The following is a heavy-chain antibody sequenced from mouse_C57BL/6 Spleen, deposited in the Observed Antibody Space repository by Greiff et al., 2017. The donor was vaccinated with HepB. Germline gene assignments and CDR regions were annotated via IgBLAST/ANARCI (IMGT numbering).Heavy chain of an antibody. CDR1: GFTFTSYS. D-gene: IGHD3-1*01. CDR2: ISDAGSYT. CDR3: ARGLVLSG. J-gene: IGHJ3*01. Sequence: EVQLVQSGAGLVKPGASLKLSCAASGFTFTSYSMPWVRQTPEKRLEWVATISDAGSYTYYPDNVKGRFTISRDNAKNNLYLQVGHLTSEDTAMYCCARGLVLSGWGKGALVTVAA. V-gene: IGHV5-4*01.